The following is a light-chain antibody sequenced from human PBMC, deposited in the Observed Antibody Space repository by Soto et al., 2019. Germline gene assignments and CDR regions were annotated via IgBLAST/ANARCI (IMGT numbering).Light chain of an antibody. V-gene: IGKV3-15*01. CDR2: GAS. Sequence: ERVMTQSPATLSVSPGERATLSCRASQSVGGDLAWYQQKPGQAPRLLIYGASSRAPGIPARFSGSGSGTEFTLTISSLQSEDSAVYYCQQYENWPQLTFGGGTKVDIK. CDR1: QSVGGD. J-gene: IGKJ4*01. CDR3: QQYENWPQLT.